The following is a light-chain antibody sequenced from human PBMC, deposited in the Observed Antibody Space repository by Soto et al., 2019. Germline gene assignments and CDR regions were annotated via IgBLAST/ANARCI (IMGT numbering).Light chain of an antibody. J-gene: IGLJ1*01. V-gene: IGLV2-14*01. CDR3: SSYTSATTNV. Sequence: QSALTQPASVSGSPGQSITISCTGTSSNVGAYNYDSWYQQYPGEAPKVIIYDVSHRPAGVSNRFSGSKSGNTASLPISGLQTQGEADYYCSSYTSATTNVFGTGTKLTVL. CDR1: SSNVGAYNY. CDR2: DVS.